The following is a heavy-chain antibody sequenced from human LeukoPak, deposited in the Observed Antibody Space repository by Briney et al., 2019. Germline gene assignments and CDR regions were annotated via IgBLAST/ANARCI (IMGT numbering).Heavy chain of an antibody. D-gene: IGHD3-10*01. V-gene: IGHV4-39*01. CDR2: IFYSGHT. CDR1: GGPITTSGDTYA. J-gene: IGHJ3*02. CDR3: ARQVKHAFDM. Sequence: SETLSLPCSVSGGPITTSGDTYAWGWFRQPPGKGLTWIGTIFYSGHTFYNPSLQSPVDMSMDPSKNLFSLKLSAVTAADTALYYCARQVKHAFDMWGAGAMVTVS.